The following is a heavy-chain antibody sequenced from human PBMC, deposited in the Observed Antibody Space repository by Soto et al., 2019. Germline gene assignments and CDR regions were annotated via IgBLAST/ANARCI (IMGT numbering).Heavy chain of an antibody. CDR1: GGTFSSYA. D-gene: IGHD4-4*01. J-gene: IGHJ6*02. CDR3: ARGTVPYYYYAMDV. Sequence: GASVKVSCKASGGTFSSYAISWVRQAPGQGLEWMGGIIPIFGTANYAQKFQGRVTITADKSTSTAYMELSSLRSEDTAVYYCARGTVPYYYYAMDVWGQGTTVTVSS. CDR2: IIPIFGTA. V-gene: IGHV1-69*06.